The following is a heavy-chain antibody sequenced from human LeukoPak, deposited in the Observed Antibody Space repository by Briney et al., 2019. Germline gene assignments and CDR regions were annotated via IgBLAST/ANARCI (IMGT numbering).Heavy chain of an antibody. V-gene: IGHV3-7*05. Sequence: PGGSPRLSSAASGVTFSTYRMSSVRQAPGRGLEWVANIKEDGSEKHCVDSVKGRFTISRDNAKNSLYLQMNSLRAEDTAVYFCARLRAFDVWGQGTMVTVSS. CDR3: ARLRAFDV. J-gene: IGHJ3*01. CDR1: GVTFSTYR. CDR2: IKEDGSEK.